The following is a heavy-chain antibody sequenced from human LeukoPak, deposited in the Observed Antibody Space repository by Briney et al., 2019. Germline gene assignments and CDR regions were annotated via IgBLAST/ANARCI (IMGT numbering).Heavy chain of an antibody. D-gene: IGHD3-16*02. CDR3: ARERITFGRVIVPNYFDS. CDR2: ISNIGNTM. J-gene: IGHJ4*02. V-gene: IGHV3-11*04. Sequence: KTGGSLRLSCAASGFTFSDYYMSWIRQAPGKGLEWLSYISNIGNTMYYADSVKGRFTIFRDNAKNSLYLEMNSLRAEDTAVYYCARERITFGRVIVPNYFDSWGQGTLVTVSS. CDR1: GFTFSDYY.